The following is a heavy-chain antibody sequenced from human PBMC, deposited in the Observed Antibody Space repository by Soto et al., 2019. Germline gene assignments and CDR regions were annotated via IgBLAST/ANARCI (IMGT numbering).Heavy chain of an antibody. Sequence: GASVKVSCKASGYTFTSYGISWVRQAPGQGLEWMGWISAYNGNTNYAQKLQGRVTMTTDTSTSTAYMELRSPRSDDTAVYYCARVNHLPTETKYGSGSYFVDWGQGTLVTVSS. V-gene: IGHV1-18*01. J-gene: IGHJ4*02. CDR2: ISAYNGNT. D-gene: IGHD3-10*01. CDR3: ARVNHLPTETKYGSGSYFVD. CDR1: GYTFTSYG.